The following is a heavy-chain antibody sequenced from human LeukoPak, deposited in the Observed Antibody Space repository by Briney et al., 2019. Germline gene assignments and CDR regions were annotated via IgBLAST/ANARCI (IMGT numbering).Heavy chain of an antibody. J-gene: IGHJ4*02. CDR1: GDSVSSNTVA. D-gene: IGHD2-21*01. V-gene: IGHV6-1*01. CDR2: TYFKSKWYN. Sequence: SQTLSLTCAISGDSVSSNTVAWNWIRQSPSRGLEWLGRTYFKSKWYNNYAISVKGRITISPDTSKNQFSLQLNSVTPEDTAVYYCARGDIPLDYWGQGTLVTVSS. CDR3: ARGDIPLDY.